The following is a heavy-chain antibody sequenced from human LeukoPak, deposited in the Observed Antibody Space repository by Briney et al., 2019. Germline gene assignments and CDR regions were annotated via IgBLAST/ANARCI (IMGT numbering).Heavy chain of an antibody. D-gene: IGHD3-22*01. V-gene: IGHV3-20*04. Sequence: GGSLRLSCAASGFTFDGYGMSWVRQAPGKVLEWVSGINWNGGSTGYADSVKGRLTISRDNAKNSLYLQMNSLRAEDTALYYCARLDYDRSGYYRYYFDYWGQGTLVTVSS. J-gene: IGHJ4*02. CDR3: ARLDYDRSGYYRYYFDY. CDR2: INWNGGST. CDR1: GFTFDGYG.